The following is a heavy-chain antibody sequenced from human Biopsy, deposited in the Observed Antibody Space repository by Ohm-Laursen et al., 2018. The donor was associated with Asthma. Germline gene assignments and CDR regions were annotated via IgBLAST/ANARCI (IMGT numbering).Heavy chain of an antibody. CDR3: ARGYSGSDRIVYYYSGLEV. V-gene: IGHV1-69*13. D-gene: IGHD5-12*01. Sequence: VKVSCKASGGTFGNYAISWVRQAPGQGLEWMGGLIPVLGTPDHAQMFEGRVTITADESTSTAYMELSSLSSEDTAVYYCARGYSGSDRIVYYYSGLEVWGQGTTVTVSS. J-gene: IGHJ6*02. CDR2: LIPVLGTP. CDR1: GGTFGNYA.